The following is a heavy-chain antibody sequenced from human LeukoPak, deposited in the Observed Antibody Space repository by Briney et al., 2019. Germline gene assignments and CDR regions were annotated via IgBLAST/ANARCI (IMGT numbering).Heavy chain of an antibody. CDR3: ARDRGGNSFDF. CDR2: INPNSDT. J-gene: IGHJ4*02. CDR1: GYTFTDAY. Sequence: PTASVKVSCKASGYTFTDAYIPWMRQAPGQGLEWMGWINPNSDTNYAQKFQGRVTMTRDTSISTADMELNSLRSDDTGVYYCARDRGGNSFDFWGQGTLVTVSS. D-gene: IGHD4-23*01. V-gene: IGHV1-2*02.